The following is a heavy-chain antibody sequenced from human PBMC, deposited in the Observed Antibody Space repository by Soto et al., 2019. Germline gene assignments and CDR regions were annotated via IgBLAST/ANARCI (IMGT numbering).Heavy chain of an antibody. V-gene: IGHV4-34*01. Sequence: SETLSLTCAVYGGSFSGYYWSWIRQPPGKGLEWIGEINHSGSTNYNPSLKSRVTISVDTSKNQFSLKLSSVTAADTAVYYCAIVDNCNYEQVFDYWGQGTLVTVSS. CDR1: GGSFSGYY. CDR3: AIVDNCNYEQVFDY. CDR2: INHSGST. J-gene: IGHJ4*02. D-gene: IGHD1-7*01.